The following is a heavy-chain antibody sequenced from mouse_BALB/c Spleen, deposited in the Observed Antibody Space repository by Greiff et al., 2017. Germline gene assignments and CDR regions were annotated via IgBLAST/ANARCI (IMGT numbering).Heavy chain of an antibody. J-gene: IGHJ3*01. D-gene: IGHD3-2*01. CDR1: GFAFSSYD. Sequence: EVQRVESGGGLVKPGGSLKLSCAASGFAFSSYDMSWVRQTPEKRLEWVAYISSGGGSTYYPDTVKGRFTISRDNAKNTLYLQMSSLKSEDTAMYYCARGRQLGLYFDYWGQGTLVTVSA. V-gene: IGHV5-12-1*01. CDR2: ISSGGGST. CDR3: ARGRQLGLYFDY.